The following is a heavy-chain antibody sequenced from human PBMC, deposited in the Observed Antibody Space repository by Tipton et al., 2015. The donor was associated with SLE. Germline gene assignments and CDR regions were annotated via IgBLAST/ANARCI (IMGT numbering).Heavy chain of an antibody. V-gene: IGHV4-61*09. CDR3: ARGTGGSYYPDY. Sequence: TLSLTCTVSGGSISSGSYYWSWIRQPAGKGLEWIGHIYTSGSTNYNPSLKSRVTISVDTSKNQFSLKLSSVTAADTAVYYCARGTGGSYYPDYWGQGTLVTVSS. CDR2: IYTSGST. J-gene: IGHJ4*02. CDR1: GGSISSGSYY. D-gene: IGHD1-26*01.